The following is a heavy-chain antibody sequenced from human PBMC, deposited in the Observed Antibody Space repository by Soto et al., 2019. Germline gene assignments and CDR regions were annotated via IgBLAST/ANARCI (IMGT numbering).Heavy chain of an antibody. Sequence: GGSLRLSCAASGFTVSSNYMNWVRQAPGKGLEWVSVIYSGGSTNYADSVKGRFTISRDNSKNTLYLQMSSLRADDSAVYYCARDFRWELPNYYFYYGLDVWGQGTTVTVSS. CDR1: GFTVSSNY. D-gene: IGHD1-26*01. CDR2: IYSGGST. V-gene: IGHV3-53*01. CDR3: ARDFRWELPNYYFYYGLDV. J-gene: IGHJ6*02.